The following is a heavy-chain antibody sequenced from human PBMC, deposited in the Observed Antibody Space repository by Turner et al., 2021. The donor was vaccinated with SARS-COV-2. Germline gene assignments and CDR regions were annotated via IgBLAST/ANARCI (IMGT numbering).Heavy chain of an antibody. Sequence: LQLQESGPGLVKPSETLSLTCTVSGGSITKNYDYWGWIRQPPGKGLEWIGSIYYCGNTYYNPSLKSRVTISLDTSKSQFSLKLSSVTAADTAVYYCARLPERYFFDYWGQGALVTVSS. V-gene: IGHV4-39*01. CDR1: GGSITKNYDY. J-gene: IGHJ4*02. CDR2: IYYCGNT. CDR3: ARLPERYFFDY.